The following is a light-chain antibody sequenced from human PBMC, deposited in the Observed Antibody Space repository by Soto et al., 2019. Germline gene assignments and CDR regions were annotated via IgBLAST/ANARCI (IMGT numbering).Light chain of an antibody. J-gene: IGLJ3*02. CDR3: AAWDDSLNGRV. V-gene: IGLV1-44*01. CDR2: SNN. CDR1: SSNIGTNT. Sequence: QSVLTQPPSASGTPGQRVTISCSGSSSNIGTNTVNWYQQFPGTAPKLLIHSNNQRPSGVPDRFSGSKSGTSASLAISGLQSEDEATYYCAAWDDSLNGRVFGGGTKLTVL.